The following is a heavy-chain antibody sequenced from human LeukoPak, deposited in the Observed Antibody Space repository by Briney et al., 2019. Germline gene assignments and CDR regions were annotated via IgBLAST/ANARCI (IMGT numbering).Heavy chain of an antibody. J-gene: IGHJ4*02. Sequence: GGSLRLSCAASGFTFSSYWMSWVRQAPGKGLEWVANIKQDGSEKYYVDSVKGRFTISRDNAKNSLYLQMNSLRAEDTAFYYGARLGFTVTPDYWGQGTLVTVSS. CDR2: IKQDGSEK. CDR3: ARLGFTVTPDY. V-gene: IGHV3-7*01. D-gene: IGHD4-17*01. CDR1: GFTFSSYW.